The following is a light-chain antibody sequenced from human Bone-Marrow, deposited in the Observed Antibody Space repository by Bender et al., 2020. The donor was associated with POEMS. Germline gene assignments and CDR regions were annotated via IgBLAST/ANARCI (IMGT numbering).Light chain of an antibody. V-gene: IGLV2-8*01. Sequence: QSALTQPPSASGSSGQSVTISCTGTSSDVGAYNYVSWYQQHPGKAPKLMIYEVSERPSGVPDRFSGSKSGNTASLTVSGLQTEDEADYYCSSYAGGNNPEVVFGGGTKLTVL. CDR3: SSYAGGNNPEVV. CDR2: EVS. CDR1: SSDVGAYNY. J-gene: IGLJ2*01.